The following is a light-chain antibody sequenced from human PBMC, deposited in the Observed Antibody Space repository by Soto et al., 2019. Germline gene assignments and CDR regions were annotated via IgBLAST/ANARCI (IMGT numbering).Light chain of an antibody. CDR1: SSDVGGYNY. CDR2: DVS. Sequence: QSALTQPASVSGSPGQSITISCTGTSSDVGGYNYVSWYQQHPGKAPKLMIYDVSNRPSGVSNRFSGSKSGNTASLTISGLQAEDEADYYCSSCTSSSTSSVSGTGTKVTVL. V-gene: IGLV2-14*01. J-gene: IGLJ1*01. CDR3: SSCTSSSTSSV.